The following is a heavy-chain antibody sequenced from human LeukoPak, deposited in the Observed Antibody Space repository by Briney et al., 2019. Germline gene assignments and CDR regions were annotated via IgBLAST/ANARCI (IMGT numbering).Heavy chain of an antibody. CDR2: INHSGST. D-gene: IGHD5-18*01. V-gene: IGHV4-34*01. CDR3: ARPGVGGGRYGAFDI. J-gene: IGHJ3*02. CDR1: GGSFSGYY. Sequence: SETLSLTCAVYGGSFSGYYWSWIRQPPGKGLEWIAEINHSGSTNYNPSLKSRVTISVDTSKNQFSLKLSSVTAADTAVYYCARPGVGGGRYGAFDIWGQGTMATVSS.